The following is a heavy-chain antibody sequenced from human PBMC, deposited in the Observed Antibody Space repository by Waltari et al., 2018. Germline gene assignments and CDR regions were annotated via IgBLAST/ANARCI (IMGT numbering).Heavy chain of an antibody. V-gene: IGHV4-34*01. J-gene: IGHJ4*02. CDR2: SNHSGST. CDR3: ARDRYGSGSYYYY. D-gene: IGHD3-10*01. CDR1: GGSFSGYY. Sequence: QVQLQQWGAGLLKPSETLSLTCAVYGGSFSGYYWSWIRQPPGKGLEWIGESNHSGSTNDNPSRKSRVTISVDTSKNQFSLKLSAVTAADTAVYYCARDRYGSGSYYYYWGQGTLVTVSS.